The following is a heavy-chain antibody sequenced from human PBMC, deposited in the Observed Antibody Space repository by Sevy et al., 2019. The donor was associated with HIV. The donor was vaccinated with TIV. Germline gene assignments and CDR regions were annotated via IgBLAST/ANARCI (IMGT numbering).Heavy chain of an antibody. D-gene: IGHD3-22*01. CDR1: GFTFSSYA. J-gene: IGHJ6*02. Sequence: GGSLRLSCAASGFTFSSYAMHWVRQAPGKGLEWVAVISYDGSNKYYADSVKGRFTISRDNSKNTLYLQMNSLRAEDTAVYYCARDSSMRAYYYDSSGCSTNYYYGMDVWGQGTTVTVSS. V-gene: IGHV3-30*04. CDR3: ARDSSMRAYYYDSSGCSTNYYYGMDV. CDR2: ISYDGSNK.